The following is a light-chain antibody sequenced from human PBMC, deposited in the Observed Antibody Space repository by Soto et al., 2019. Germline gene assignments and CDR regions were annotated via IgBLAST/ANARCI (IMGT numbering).Light chain of an antibody. V-gene: IGLV2-8*01. J-gene: IGLJ2*01. CDR1: SSDIGTFSS. CDR3: SSPAGSDSLMV. CDR2: GVS. Sequence: QSALTQPPSASGSPGQSVTISCTGTSSDIGTFSSISWYQQYPGKAPKLMIFGVSQRPSGVPDRFSGSKSANTASLTVSGLQDEDDAEYYCSSPAGSDSLMVFGGGTQLPVL.